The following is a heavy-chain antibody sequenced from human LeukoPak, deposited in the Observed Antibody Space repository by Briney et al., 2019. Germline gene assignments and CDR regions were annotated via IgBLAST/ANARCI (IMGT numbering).Heavy chain of an antibody. J-gene: IGHJ6*02. D-gene: IGHD3-10*01. CDR2: ISYDGSNK. CDR1: GFTFSSYA. Sequence: GGSLRLSCAASGFTFSSYAMHWVRQAPGKGLEWVAVISYDGSNKYYADSVKGRFTISRDNSKNTLYLQMNSLRAEDTAVYYCVRDHSAANYYGSGSYYYYGMDVWGQGTTVTVSS. V-gene: IGHV3-30-3*01. CDR3: VRDHSAANYYGSGSYYYYGMDV.